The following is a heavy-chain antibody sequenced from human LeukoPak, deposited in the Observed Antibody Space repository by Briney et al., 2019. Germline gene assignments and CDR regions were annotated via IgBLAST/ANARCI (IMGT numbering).Heavy chain of an antibody. D-gene: IGHD2-15*01. V-gene: IGHV3-30*03. CDR2: ISFDGSHK. J-gene: IGHJ4*02. CDR1: GFTFSSYW. Sequence: GGSLRLSCAASGFTFSSYWMSWVRQAPGKGLEWVAVISFDGSHKYYADSVKGRFTISRDNSKNTLYLQMISLRAEDTAVYYCARADCNGDNCYDTLDYWGQGTLVTVSS. CDR3: ARADCNGDNCYDTLDY.